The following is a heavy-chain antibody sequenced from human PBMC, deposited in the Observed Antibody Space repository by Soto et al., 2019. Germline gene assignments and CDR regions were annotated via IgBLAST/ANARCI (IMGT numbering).Heavy chain of an antibody. D-gene: IGHD1-7*01. CDR1: GFTFTNYR. Sequence: GGSLRLSCAASGFTFTNYRIHWVRQAPGKGLVWVARINSDGTRINYADSVKGRFTISRDNAKNTVFLQMNSLRDEDSAGYFCARAGDWNYVQDFWGQGTLVTVSS. V-gene: IGHV3-74*01. CDR3: ARAGDWNYVQDF. CDR2: INSDGTRI. J-gene: IGHJ4*02.